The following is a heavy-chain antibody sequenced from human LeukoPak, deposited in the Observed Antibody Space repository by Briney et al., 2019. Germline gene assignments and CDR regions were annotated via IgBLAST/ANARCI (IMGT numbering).Heavy chain of an antibody. CDR2: TYYRSKWYV. J-gene: IGHJ5*02. D-gene: IGHD1-1*01. V-gene: IGHV6-1*01. CDR3: ARGGWTSIWT. CDR1: GDSVSSNRVA. Sequence: SQTLSLTCVISGDSVSSNRVAWNWIRQSPSRGLEWLGRTYYRSKWYVDYAVSMKKRITINPDTSKNQFSLQLNSVTPEDTAVYYCARGGWTSIWTWGQGTLVTVSS.